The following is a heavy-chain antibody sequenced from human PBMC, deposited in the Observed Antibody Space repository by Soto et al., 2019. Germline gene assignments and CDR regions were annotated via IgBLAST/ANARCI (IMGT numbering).Heavy chain of an antibody. CDR1: GFTFTNYG. CDR3: TRDPYGGSRYYFDS. Sequence: QVQLVESGGGVVQPGRSLRLSCEAPGFTFTNYGMHWVRQAPGKGREWVAVIWYDGSNRFYADSVKGRFTISKDNSQNMLYLQMHSLRPEDTAVYYCTRDPYGGSRYYFDSWGQGTLVTVSS. J-gene: IGHJ4*02. D-gene: IGHD1-26*01. V-gene: IGHV3-33*01. CDR2: IWYDGSNR.